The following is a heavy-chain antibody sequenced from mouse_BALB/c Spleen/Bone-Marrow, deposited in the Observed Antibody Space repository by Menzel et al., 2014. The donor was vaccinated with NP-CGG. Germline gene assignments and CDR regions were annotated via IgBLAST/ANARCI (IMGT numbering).Heavy chain of an antibody. CDR2: IAPGSGST. CDR1: GYTFTSYW. V-gene: IGHV1S41*01. Sequence: DLVKPGASVKLSCKASGYTFTSYWINWVKQRPGQGLEWIGSIAPGSGSTYYNEMFKGKAKLTVDTSSSTAYIQLSILSSDVSAVYFCAREDMXYXIFDXFAYWGQGTLVTISA. CDR3: AREDMXYXIFDXFAY. D-gene: IGHD2-1*01. J-gene: IGHJ3*01.